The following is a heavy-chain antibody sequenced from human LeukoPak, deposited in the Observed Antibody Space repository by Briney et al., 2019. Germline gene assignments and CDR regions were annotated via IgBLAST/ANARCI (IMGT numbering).Heavy chain of an antibody. CDR3: AKEAPGSDAFDI. D-gene: IGHD3-10*01. CDR1: GFTFSSYG. V-gene: IGHV3-30*18. J-gene: IGHJ3*02. CDR2: ISYDGCNK. Sequence: GGSLRLSCAASGFTFSSYGMHWVRQAPGKGLEWVAVISYDGCNKYYADSVKGRFTISRDNSKNTLYLQMNSLRAEDTAVYYCAKEAPGSDAFDIWGQGTMVTVSS.